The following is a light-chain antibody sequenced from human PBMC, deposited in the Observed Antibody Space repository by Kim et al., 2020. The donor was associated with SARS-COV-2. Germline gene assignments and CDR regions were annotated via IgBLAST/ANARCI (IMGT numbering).Light chain of an antibody. CDR2: AAS. J-gene: IGKJ2*01. CDR3: QQSYSTPYI. Sequence: DIQMTQSPSSLSTSVGDRVTITCRASQSISSYLNWYQQKPGKAPNLLIYAASSLQSGVPSRFSGSGSGTDFTLTISSLQPEDFATYYCQQSYSTPYIFGQGTKLEI. V-gene: IGKV1-39*01. CDR1: QSISSY.